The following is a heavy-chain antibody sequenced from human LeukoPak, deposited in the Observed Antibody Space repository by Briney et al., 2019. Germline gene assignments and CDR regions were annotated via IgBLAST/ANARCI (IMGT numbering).Heavy chain of an antibody. D-gene: IGHD3-9*01. CDR3: ARGVPFDWLSPIGNFDY. Sequence: SETLSLTCTVSGDSISSGDYYWSWVRQPPGKGLEWNWYFYYSGSTYYNPSLKSRLTISVDTSKNQFSLKLSSVTAADTAVYYCARGVPFDWLSPIGNFDYWGQGTLVTVSS. V-gene: IGHV4-30-4*01. CDR1: GDSISSGDYY. CDR2: FYYSGST. J-gene: IGHJ4*02.